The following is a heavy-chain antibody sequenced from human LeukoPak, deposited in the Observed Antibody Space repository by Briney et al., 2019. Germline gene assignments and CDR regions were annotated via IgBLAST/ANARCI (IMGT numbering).Heavy chain of an antibody. CDR2: IYHSGST. J-gene: IGHJ4*02. V-gene: IGHV4-38-2*02. CDR1: GYSISSGYY. Sequence: SETLSLTCTVSGYSISSGYYWGWIRQPPGKGLEWIGSIYHSGSTHYNPSLKSRVTISVDTSKNQFSLKLSSVTAADTAVYYCHHLNCDFWSGYSDYWGQGTLVTVSS. CDR3: HHLNCDFWSGYSDY. D-gene: IGHD3-3*01.